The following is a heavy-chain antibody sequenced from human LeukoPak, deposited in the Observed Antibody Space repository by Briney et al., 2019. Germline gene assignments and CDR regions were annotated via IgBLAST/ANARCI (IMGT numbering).Heavy chain of an antibody. CDR2: IYYSGST. D-gene: IGHD2-2*01. Sequence: SETLSPTCTVSGGSISSGGYYWSWIRQHPGKGLEWIGYIYYSGSTYYNPSLKSRVTISVDTSKNRFSLKLSSVTAADTAVYYCARDTGFVVVPATYAFDIWGQGTMVTVSS. CDR1: GGSISSGGYY. V-gene: IGHV4-31*03. J-gene: IGHJ3*02. CDR3: ARDTGFVVVPATYAFDI.